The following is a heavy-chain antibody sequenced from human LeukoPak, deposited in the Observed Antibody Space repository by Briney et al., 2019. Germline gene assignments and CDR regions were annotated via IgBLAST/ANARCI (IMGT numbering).Heavy chain of an antibody. D-gene: IGHD1-1*01. CDR3: ARGTNWPYAFDI. Sequence: GGSLRLSCAASGFTFSSYWMSWVRQAPGKGLEWVANINQDGSDKYYADSMKGRFTISRVNAKNSLYLQMNSLRAEDTAVYYCARGTNWPYAFDIWGQGTMVTVSS. CDR2: INQDGSDK. V-gene: IGHV3-7*03. J-gene: IGHJ3*02. CDR1: GFTFSSYW.